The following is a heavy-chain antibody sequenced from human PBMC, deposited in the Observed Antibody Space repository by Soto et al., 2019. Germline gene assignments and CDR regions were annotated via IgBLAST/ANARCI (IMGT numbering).Heavy chain of an antibody. CDR2: ISFDESNE. J-gene: IGHJ6*02. Sequence: QVQLVESGGGVVQPGRSLRLSCAASGFTFSDNTMHWVRQAPGKGLEWVASISFDESNEYYADSAKGRFTISRDNSKNTLYLQMNSLRAEDTALYYCARDVDQYGHTTYYVMDVWGQGTTVTVSS. CDR3: ARDVDQYGHTTYYVMDV. D-gene: IGHD1-1*01. V-gene: IGHV3-30-3*01. CDR1: GFTFSDNT.